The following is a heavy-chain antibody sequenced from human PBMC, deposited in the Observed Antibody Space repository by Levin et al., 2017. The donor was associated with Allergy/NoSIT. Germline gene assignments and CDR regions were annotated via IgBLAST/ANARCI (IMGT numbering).Heavy chain of an antibody. CDR1: GFTFSNYA. D-gene: IGHD3-10*01. CDR2: ISFDGSKS. Sequence: GGSLRLSCAAYGFTFSNYAIHWVRQAPGKGLEWVAAISFDGSKSYFADSVKGRFTVSRDNSKKTLYLQMDSLRVEDTAVYYCVREGFYGSGRNFDYWGQGTLVTVPS. V-gene: IGHV3-30*04. J-gene: IGHJ4*02. CDR3: VREGFYGSGRNFDY.